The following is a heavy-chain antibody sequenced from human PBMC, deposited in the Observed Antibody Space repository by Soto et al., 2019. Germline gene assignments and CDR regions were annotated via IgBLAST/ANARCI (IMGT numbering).Heavy chain of an antibody. CDR1: GFTFSDYA. Sequence: VQLVESGGGVVQPGRSLRLSCAASGFTFSDYAMHWVRQAPGKGLEWVAVVSHDGRNTHYADSVKGRFTISRDSSKNTVALDVTSLRAEDTAVYYCAKGGRQLLVTSAFNYWGQGALVTVSS. CDR3: AKGGRQLLVTSAFNY. D-gene: IGHD6-19*01. J-gene: IGHJ4*02. CDR2: VSHDGRNT. V-gene: IGHV3-30*18.